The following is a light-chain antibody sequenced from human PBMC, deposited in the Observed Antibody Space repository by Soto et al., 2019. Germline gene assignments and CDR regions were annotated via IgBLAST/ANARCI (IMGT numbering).Light chain of an antibody. CDR1: QSLLHSNGYNY. V-gene: IGKV2-28*01. CDR3: MQALQTRGFT. CDR2: LGS. Sequence: DIVMTQSPLSLPVTPGEPASISCRSSQSLLHSNGYNYLDWYLQKPGQSPHVRIYLGSNRASGVPDRFSGSGSGTDFTLKISRVEAEDVGVYCCMQALQTRGFTFGRGPKVDIK. J-gene: IGKJ3*01.